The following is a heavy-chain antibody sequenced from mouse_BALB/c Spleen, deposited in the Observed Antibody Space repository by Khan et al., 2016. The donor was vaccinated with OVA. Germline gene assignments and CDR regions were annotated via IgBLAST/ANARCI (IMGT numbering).Heavy chain of an antibody. V-gene: IGHV1-76*01. J-gene: IGHJ2*01. CDR2: IYPGTDNT. CDR3: AREESLYYFVY. D-gene: IGHD6-2*01. CDR1: GYIFTNYW. Sequence: QVQLKQSGAELVRPGASVKLSCRTSGYIFTNYWIHWVKQRSGQGLEWIARIYPGTDNTYYNEKLKDKATLTADRSSSTAYMQISSLKSEDSAVYFGAREESLYYFVYWGQGTTLTVSS.